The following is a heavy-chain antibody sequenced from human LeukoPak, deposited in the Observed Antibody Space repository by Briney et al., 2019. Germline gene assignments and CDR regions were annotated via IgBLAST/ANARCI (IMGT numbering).Heavy chain of an antibody. D-gene: IGHD2-21*01. V-gene: IGHV4-4*09. CDR1: GGSISSYY. CDR3: ARHGKFPRNRFDP. Sequence: SETLSLTYTVSGGSISSYYWSWIRQPPGTGLGRMGYVYTSGSTNYNPNLKHRVTVSVDTSKNQFSLKLSSVTAADTAVYYCARHGKFPRNRFDPWGQGTLVTVSS. CDR2: VYTSGST. J-gene: IGHJ5*02.